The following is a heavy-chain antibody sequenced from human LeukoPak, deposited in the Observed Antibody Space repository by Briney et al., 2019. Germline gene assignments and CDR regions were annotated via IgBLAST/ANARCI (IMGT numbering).Heavy chain of an antibody. CDR3: ARGPPYYYGSGSSLRGAFDI. J-gene: IGHJ3*02. CDR2: IDWNGGST. Sequence: GGSLRLSCAASGFTFDDYGMSWVRQAPGKGLEWVSGIDWNGGSTGYADSVKGRFTISRDNAKNSLYLQMNSLRAEDTALYYCARGPPYYYGSGSSLRGAFDIWGQGTMVTVSS. V-gene: IGHV3-20*04. D-gene: IGHD3-10*01. CDR1: GFTFDDYG.